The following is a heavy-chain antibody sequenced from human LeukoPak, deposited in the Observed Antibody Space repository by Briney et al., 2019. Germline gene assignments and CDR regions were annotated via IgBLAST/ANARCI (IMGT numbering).Heavy chain of an antibody. CDR3: ARQYTDSRDWYFYYIDV. J-gene: IGHJ6*03. CDR2: TNWDGAST. D-gene: IGHD3-22*01. CDR1: GFRFDDYG. V-gene: IGHV3-20*04. Sequence: GGSLRLSCAASGFRFDDYGMSWVRHVPGKGLEWVSGTNWDGASTGYADSVKGRFTISRDNAKNALYLQMNSLRAEDTALYFCARQYTDSRDWYFYYIDVWGKGTTVIVSS.